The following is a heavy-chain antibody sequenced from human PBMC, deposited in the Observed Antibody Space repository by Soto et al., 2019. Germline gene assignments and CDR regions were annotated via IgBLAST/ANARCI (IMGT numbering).Heavy chain of an antibody. CDR1: GFTFSGSA. CDR3: TSSKNYYDSSGYWVNYYYGMDV. V-gene: IGHV3-73*01. D-gene: IGHD3-22*01. CDR2: IRSKANSYAT. J-gene: IGHJ6*02. Sequence: GSLRLSCAASGFTFSGSAMHWVRQASGKGLEWVGRIRSKANSYATAYAASVKGRFTISRDDSKNTAYLQMNSLKTEDTAVYYCTSSKNYYDSSGYWVNYYYGMDVWGQGTTVTVSS.